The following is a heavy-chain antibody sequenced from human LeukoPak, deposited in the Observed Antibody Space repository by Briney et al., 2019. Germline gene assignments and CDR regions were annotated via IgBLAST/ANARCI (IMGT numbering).Heavy chain of an antibody. J-gene: IGHJ4*02. V-gene: IGHV1-46*01. CDR2: IYPRDGST. Sequence: GASMKVSCKASGYTFTSNYIHWVRQAPGQGLEWMGMIYPRDGSTSYAQKFQGRVTVTRDTSTSTVHMELSGLRSEDTAVYYCARDQEGLDYWGQGTLVTVSS. CDR3: ARDQEGLDY. CDR1: GYTFTSNY.